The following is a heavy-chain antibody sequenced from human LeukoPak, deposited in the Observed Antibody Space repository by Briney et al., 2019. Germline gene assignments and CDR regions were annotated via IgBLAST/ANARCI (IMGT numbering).Heavy chain of an antibody. J-gene: IGHJ4*02. CDR1: GYTLTELS. V-gene: IGHV1-24*01. Sequence: GASVKVSCKVSGYTLTELSMHWVRQAPGKGLEWMGGFDPEDGETIYAQKLQGRVTMTTDTSTSTAYMELRSLRSDDTAVYYCASSKDSSGSYWGVFDYWGQGTLVTVSS. D-gene: IGHD1-26*01. CDR3: ASSKDSSGSYWGVFDY. CDR2: FDPEDGET.